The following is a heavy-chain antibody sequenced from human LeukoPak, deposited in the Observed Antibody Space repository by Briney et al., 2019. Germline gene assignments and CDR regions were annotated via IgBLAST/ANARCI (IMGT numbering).Heavy chain of an antibody. CDR1: GYNFTHYW. CDR2: IDPSDSYN. D-gene: IGHD6-6*01. J-gene: IGHJ4*02. Sequence: GESLKISFQCLGYNFTHYWMSWVRQMPGKGLEWMGTIDPSDSYNNYSPSFQGHVTISADKSITTAYLQWSSLQDSDTDIYYSERAYSRSRFEYRGQGTLVTVSS. V-gene: IGHV5-10-1*01. CDR3: ERAYSRSRFEY.